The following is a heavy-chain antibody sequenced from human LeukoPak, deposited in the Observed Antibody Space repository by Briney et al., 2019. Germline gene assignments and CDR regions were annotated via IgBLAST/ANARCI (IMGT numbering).Heavy chain of an antibody. CDR3: ARDRGGGYNWIDY. Sequence: SETLSLTCTVSGGSISSYYWSWIRQPPGKGLGWIGYIYYSGSTNYNPSLKSRVTISVDTSKNQFSLKLSSVTAADTAVYYCARDRGGGYNWIDYWGQGTLVTVSS. V-gene: IGHV4-59*01. CDR1: GGSISSYY. J-gene: IGHJ4*02. D-gene: IGHD5-24*01. CDR2: IYYSGST.